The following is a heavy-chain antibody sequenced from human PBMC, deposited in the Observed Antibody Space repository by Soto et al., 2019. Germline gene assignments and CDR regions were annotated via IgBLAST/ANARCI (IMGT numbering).Heavy chain of an antibody. V-gene: IGHV4-30-2*01. CDR1: GGSISSGGYS. J-gene: IGHJ5*02. Sequence: SETLSLTCAVSGGSISSGGYSWSWIRQPPGKGLEWIGYIYHSGSTYYNPSLKSRVTISVDRSKNHFSLKLSSVTAADTAVYYCARDRRYRGSGWFDPWGQGTLVTVSS. CDR3: ARDRRYRGSGWFDP. D-gene: IGHD3-10*01. CDR2: IYHSGST.